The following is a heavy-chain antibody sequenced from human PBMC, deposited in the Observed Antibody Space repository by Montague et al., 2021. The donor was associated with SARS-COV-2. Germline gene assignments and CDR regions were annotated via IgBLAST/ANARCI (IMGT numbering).Heavy chain of an antibody. D-gene: IGHD4-17*01. CDR2: IYYSGTT. J-gene: IGHJ5*02. CDR1: GGSISSNF. Sequence: SETLSLTCTVSGGSISSNFWSWIRQPPGKGLEWIGYIYYSGTTYYNPSLKSRLTISIDTSKNQFSLKLTSVTAADTAVYYCARHRNYGDHSLDNWFHPWGQGNLVPVSS. CDR3: ARHRNYGDHSLDNWFHP. V-gene: IGHV4-59*08.